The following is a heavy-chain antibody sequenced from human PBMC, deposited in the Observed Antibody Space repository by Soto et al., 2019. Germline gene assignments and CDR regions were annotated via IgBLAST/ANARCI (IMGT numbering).Heavy chain of an antibody. D-gene: IGHD3-3*01. J-gene: IGHJ6*01. V-gene: IGHV4-61*01. Sequence: SETLSLTCTVSGGSVSSGSYYWSWIRQPPGKGLEWIGYIYYSGSTNYNPSLKSRVTISVDTSKNQFSLKLSSVTAADTAVYYCARLRGNDFWSGRGWCMDVCREGPTVTV. CDR1: GGSVSSGSYY. CDR2: IYYSGST. CDR3: ARLRGNDFWSGRGWCMDV.